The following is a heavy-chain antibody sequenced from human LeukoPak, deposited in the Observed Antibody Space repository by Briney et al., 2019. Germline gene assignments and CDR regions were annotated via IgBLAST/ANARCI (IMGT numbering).Heavy chain of an antibody. Sequence: GESLKISCKGSGYSFTTYWIGWVRQMPGKGLEWMGILYPGDSDTRYSPSFEGQVTTSADRSISTAYLQWSSLKASDTAIYFCARRAELGMRYFDFWGQGALLVVSS. J-gene: IGHJ5*01. D-gene: IGHD7-27*01. V-gene: IGHV5-51*01. CDR3: ARRAELGMRYFDF. CDR2: LYPGDSDT. CDR1: GYSFTTYW.